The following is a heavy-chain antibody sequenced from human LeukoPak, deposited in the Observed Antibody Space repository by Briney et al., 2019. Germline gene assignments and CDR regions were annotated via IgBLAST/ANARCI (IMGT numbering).Heavy chain of an antibody. CDR1: GYTFTSYD. CDR3: ALPVDTAMAGGY. J-gene: IGHJ4*02. CDR2: MNPNSGNT. D-gene: IGHD5-18*01. Sequence: GASVKVSCKASGYTFTSYDINWVRQATGQGLEWMGWMNPNSGNTGYAQKFQGRVTMTRNTSISTAYMELSSLRSEDTAVYYCALPVDTAMAGGYWGQGTLVTVSS. V-gene: IGHV1-8*01.